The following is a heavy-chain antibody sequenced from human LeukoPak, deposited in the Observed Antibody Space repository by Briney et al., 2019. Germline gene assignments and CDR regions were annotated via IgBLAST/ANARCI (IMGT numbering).Heavy chain of an antibody. Sequence: GGSLRLSCAASGFTVSSNYMSWVRQAPGKGLEWVSVIYSGGSTYYADSVKGRFTISRDNSKNTLYLQMNSLRAEDAAVYYCARAITGLPYYYGMDVWGQGTTVTVSS. J-gene: IGHJ6*02. CDR1: GFTVSSNY. V-gene: IGHV3-53*01. D-gene: IGHD5-24*01. CDR3: ARAITGLPYYYGMDV. CDR2: IYSGGST.